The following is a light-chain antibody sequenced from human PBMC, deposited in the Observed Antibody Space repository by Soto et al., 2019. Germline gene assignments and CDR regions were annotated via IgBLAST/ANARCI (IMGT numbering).Light chain of an antibody. CDR3: QQYNNWPPYT. Sequence: IVLTQSRATLSVSPGERATLSCRASQSVSSNLVWYQQKPGQAPRLLIYGASTRATGIPARFSGSGSGTEFTLTISSLQSEDFAVYYCQQYNNWPPYTFGQGTKVDIK. V-gene: IGKV3-15*01. J-gene: IGKJ1*01. CDR1: QSVSSN. CDR2: GAS.